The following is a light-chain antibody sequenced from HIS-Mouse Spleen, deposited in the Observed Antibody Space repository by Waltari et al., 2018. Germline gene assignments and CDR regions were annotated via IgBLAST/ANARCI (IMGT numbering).Light chain of an antibody. V-gene: IGKV1-5*03. CDR1: QSISSW. CDR3: QQYNSYSLT. CDR2: KAS. Sequence: DIQMTQSPSTLSASVGDRFTITCRASQSISSWLAWYQQKPGKAHKLLIYKASSLESGVPSRFSGSGSGTEFTLTISSLQPDDFATYYCQQYNSYSLTFGGGTKVEIK. J-gene: IGKJ4*01.